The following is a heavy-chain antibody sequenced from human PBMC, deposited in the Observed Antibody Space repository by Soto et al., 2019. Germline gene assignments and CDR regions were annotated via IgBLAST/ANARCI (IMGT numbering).Heavy chain of an antibody. CDR2: ISYSGDRQ. Sequence: PGGSLRLSCVASGFTFADYAMHWVRRIPGKGLEWVAVISYSGDRQYYAESVKGRFTISRDNSKNTLYLQMFSLRSEDTAVFYCPSQNADLTTDRYNWLDSWGPGTQVTVSS. J-gene: IGHJ5*01. V-gene: IGHV3-30*01. CDR3: PSQNADLTTDRYNWLDS. CDR1: GFTFADYA.